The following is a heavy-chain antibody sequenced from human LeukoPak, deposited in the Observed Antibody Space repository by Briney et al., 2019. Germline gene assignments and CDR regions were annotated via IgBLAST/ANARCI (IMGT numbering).Heavy chain of an antibody. Sequence: SETLSVTCTVSGGSVSGYYWSWIRQPPGGGLEWIGYIYHTGHAHYNASLKGRVTMSMDTSQSQISLRMSSMTAADTAVYYCTRHPFMSPFDYWGQGTLVTVSS. CDR3: TRHPFMSPFDY. V-gene: IGHV4-59*08. CDR2: IYHTGHA. J-gene: IGHJ4*02. CDR1: GGSVSGYY. D-gene: IGHD3-10*02.